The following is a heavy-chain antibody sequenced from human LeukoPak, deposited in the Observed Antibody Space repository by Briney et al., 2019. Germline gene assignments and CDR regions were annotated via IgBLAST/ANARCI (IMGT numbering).Heavy chain of an antibody. D-gene: IGHD6-19*01. Sequence: TGRSLRLSGAASGITFRSYHIHCVRHPPAAALEWVSSISSSSSHIYYADSVKGRFTISRDNAKNSLYLQMNSLRAEDTAVYYCARVGSGWYPYYWGQGTLVTVSS. CDR2: ISSSSSHI. V-gene: IGHV3-21*01. CDR3: ARVGSGWYPYY. CDR1: GITFRSYH. J-gene: IGHJ4*02.